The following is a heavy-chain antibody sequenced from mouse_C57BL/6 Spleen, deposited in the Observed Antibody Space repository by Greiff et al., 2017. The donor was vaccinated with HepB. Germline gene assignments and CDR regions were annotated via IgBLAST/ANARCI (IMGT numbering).Heavy chain of an antibody. D-gene: IGHD1-1*01. CDR2: ISYSGST. CDR3: ARGYYYGSSPWFAY. J-gene: IGHJ3*01. V-gene: IGHV3-1*01. Sequence: EVQLQESGPGMVKPSQSLSLTCTVTGYSITSGYDWHWIRHFPGNKLEWMGYISYSGSTNYNPSLKSRISITHDTSKNHFFLKLNSVTTWDTATYYCARGYYYGSSPWFAYWGQGTLVTVSA. CDR1: GYSITSGYD.